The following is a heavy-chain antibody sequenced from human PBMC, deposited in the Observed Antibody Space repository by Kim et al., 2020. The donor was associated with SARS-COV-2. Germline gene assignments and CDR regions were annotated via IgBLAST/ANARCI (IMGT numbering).Heavy chain of an antibody. CDR2: GNT. D-gene: IGHD5-12*01. V-gene: IGHV1-3*01. J-gene: IGHJ5*02. CDR3: ARGSGSWFDP. Sequence: GNTKYSQKFPGRVTITRDTSAGTAYMELSSLRSEDTAVYYCARGSGSWFDPWGQGTLVTVSS.